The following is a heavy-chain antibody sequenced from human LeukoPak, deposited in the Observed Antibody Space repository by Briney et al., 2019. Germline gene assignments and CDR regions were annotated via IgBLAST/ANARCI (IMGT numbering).Heavy chain of an antibody. CDR2: ISGSGDTT. Sequence: PGGSLRLSCAASGFTFSSYWMNWVRQAPGKGLEWVSFISGSGDTTYYADSVKGRFTISRDSSKNTLYLQMNSLRAEDTAVYYCAKSRGESRGASNYWGQGTLVTVSS. V-gene: IGHV3-23*01. J-gene: IGHJ4*02. CDR1: GFTFSSYW. D-gene: IGHD1-26*01. CDR3: AKSRGESRGASNY.